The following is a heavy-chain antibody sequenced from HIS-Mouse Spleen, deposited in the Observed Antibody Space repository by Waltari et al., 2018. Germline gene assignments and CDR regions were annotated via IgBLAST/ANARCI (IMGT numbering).Heavy chain of an antibody. CDR1: GGSISSRSYY. Sequence: QLQLQESGPGLVKPSETLSLTCTVSGGSISSRSYYWGVLRQPPGKGLEWIGSIYYSGSTYYNPSLKSRVTISVDTSKNQFSLKLSSVTAADTAVYYCAREIPYSSSWYDWYFDLWGRGTLVTVSS. D-gene: IGHD6-13*01. CDR2: IYYSGST. J-gene: IGHJ2*01. V-gene: IGHV4-39*07. CDR3: AREIPYSSSWYDWYFDL.